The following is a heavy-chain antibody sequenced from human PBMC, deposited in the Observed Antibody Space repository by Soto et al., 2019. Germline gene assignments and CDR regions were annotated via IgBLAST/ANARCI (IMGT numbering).Heavy chain of an antibody. CDR1: GGSISSYY. J-gene: IGHJ4*02. D-gene: IGHD1-26*01. CDR3: ARGGKRGSYFGY. CDR2: IYYSGST. Sequence: ASETLSLTCTVSGGSISSYYWSWIRQPPGKGLEWIGYIYYSGSTNYNPSLKSRVTISVDTSKNQFSLKLSSVTAADTAVYYCARGGKRGSYFGYWGQGTLVTVSS. V-gene: IGHV4-59*01.